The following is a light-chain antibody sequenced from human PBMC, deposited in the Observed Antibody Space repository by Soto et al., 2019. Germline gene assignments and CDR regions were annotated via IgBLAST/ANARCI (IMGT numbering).Light chain of an antibody. CDR2: GAS. CDR1: QSVSSSY. J-gene: IGKJ1*01. CDR3: QQYGSSPWT. V-gene: IGKV3-20*01. Sequence: EIVLTQAPGTLSLSPGERATLSCRAIQSVSSSYLAWYQQKPGQAPRLLIYGASSRATGIPDRFSGSGSGTDFTLTISRLEPEDFAVYYFQQYGSSPWTFGQGTQVEIK.